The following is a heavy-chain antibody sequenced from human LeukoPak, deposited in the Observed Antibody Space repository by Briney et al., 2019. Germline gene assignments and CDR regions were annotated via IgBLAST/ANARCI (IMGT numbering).Heavy chain of an antibody. Sequence: SETLSLTCAVYGGSFSGYYWSWIRQPPGKGLEWIGEINHSGSTNYNPSLKSRVTISVDTSKSQFSLKLNSMTAADAAVYYCARGAQTYYDKAPVDYWGQGTLVTVSS. D-gene: IGHD3-22*01. CDR1: GGSFSGYY. CDR2: INHSGST. J-gene: IGHJ4*02. V-gene: IGHV4-34*01. CDR3: ARGAQTYYDKAPVDY.